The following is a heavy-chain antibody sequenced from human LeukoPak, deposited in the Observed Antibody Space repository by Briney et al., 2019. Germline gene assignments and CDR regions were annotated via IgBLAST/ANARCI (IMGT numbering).Heavy chain of an antibody. V-gene: IGHV3-11*04. CDR3: AGFGLESGY. J-gene: IGHJ4*02. D-gene: IGHD3/OR15-3a*01. CDR2: ISGNGGSI. Sequence: PSETLSLTCTVSGGSVANSAYCWGWIRQAPGKGLEWVAYISGNGGSISYADSVRGRFSISRDNAADSLYLQMNSLRPEDTSFYYCAGFGLESGYWGLGTLVTVSS. CDR1: GGSVANSAYC.